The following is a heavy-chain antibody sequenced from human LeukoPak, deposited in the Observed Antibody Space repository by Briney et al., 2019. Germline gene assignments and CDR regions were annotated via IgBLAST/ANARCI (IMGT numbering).Heavy chain of an antibody. J-gene: IGHJ4*02. Sequence: GGSLRLSCTASGLTFSSYWMDWVRQAPGKGLEWVANIKQDGSEKYYVDSVKGRFTISRDNAKDSLYLQMNSLRAEDTAVYYCARDRDWYSFDSWGQGTLVTVSS. CDR3: ARDRDWYSFDS. D-gene: IGHD6-19*01. CDR1: GLTFSSYW. CDR2: IKQDGSEK. V-gene: IGHV3-7*03.